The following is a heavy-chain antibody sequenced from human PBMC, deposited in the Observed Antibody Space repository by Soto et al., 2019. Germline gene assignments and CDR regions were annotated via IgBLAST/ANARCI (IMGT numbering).Heavy chain of an antibody. V-gene: IGHV3-23*01. CDR3: AKTMLRLGGYDMTWLPP. CDR2: ISGTRGRQRNT. Sequence: LRLYCAASGFIFSGYAMTWVRQAPGKGLEWVSTISGTRGRQRNTFYTASVKGRFTVTRDNYKNTLFLQMNSLRVEDTAVYYCAKTMLRLGGYDMTWLPPWCQRDLVPVS. CDR1: GFIFSGYA. D-gene: IGHD5-12*01. J-gene: IGHJ5*02.